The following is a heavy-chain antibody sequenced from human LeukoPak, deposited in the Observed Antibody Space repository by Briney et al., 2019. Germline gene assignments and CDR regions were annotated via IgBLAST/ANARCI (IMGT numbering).Heavy chain of an antibody. CDR2: INHSGST. CDR1: GGSFSGYY. J-gene: IGHJ4*02. D-gene: IGHD3-9*01. CDR3: ARDSEDILTGYYDY. Sequence: PSETLSLTCAVYGGSFSGYYWSWIRQPPGKGLEWIGEINHSGSTNYNPSLKSRVTISVDTSKNQFSLKLSSVTAADTAVYYCARDSEDILTGYYDYWGQGTLVTVSS. V-gene: IGHV4-34*01.